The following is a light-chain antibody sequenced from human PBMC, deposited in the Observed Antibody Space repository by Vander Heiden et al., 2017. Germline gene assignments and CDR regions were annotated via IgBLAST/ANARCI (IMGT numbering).Light chain of an antibody. J-gene: IGLJ2*01. V-gene: IGLV3-1*01. Sequence: SYELTQPPSVSMSPGQPASITCSGDKLGDKYACWYQQKPGQSPVLVIYQDSKRPSGIPERFSGSSSGNTATLTISGTQAMDEADYYCQVWDSSNVVFGGGTKLTVL. CDR1: KLGDKY. CDR3: QVWDSSNVV. CDR2: QDS.